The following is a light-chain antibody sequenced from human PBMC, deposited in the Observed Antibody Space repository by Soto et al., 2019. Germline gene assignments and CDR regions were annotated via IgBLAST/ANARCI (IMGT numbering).Light chain of an antibody. V-gene: IGLV2-23*01. CDR1: SSDVGSYNL. Sequence: QSVLTQPASVSGSPGQSITISGTGTSSDVGSYNLVSWYQQHPGKAPKLMIYEGSKRPSGVSNRFSGSKSGNTAYLTISGLQAEDEAEYYCCSYAGSSTVVFGGGTKLTVL. J-gene: IGLJ2*01. CDR3: CSYAGSSTVV. CDR2: EGS.